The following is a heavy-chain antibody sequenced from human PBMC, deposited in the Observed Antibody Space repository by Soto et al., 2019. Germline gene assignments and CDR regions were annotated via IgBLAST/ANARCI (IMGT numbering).Heavy chain of an antibody. CDR2: INPNSGGT. Sequence: GASVKVSCKASGYTFTGYYIHWVRQAPGQGLEWMGWINPNSGGTNFAQKFQAWVTMTRDTSISTAYMEPSRLRSDDTAVYYCARVSSGGSCCPFDSWGQGTLVTVSS. V-gene: IGHV1-2*04. J-gene: IGHJ4*02. CDR1: GYTFTGYY. D-gene: IGHD2-15*01. CDR3: ARVSSGGSCCPFDS.